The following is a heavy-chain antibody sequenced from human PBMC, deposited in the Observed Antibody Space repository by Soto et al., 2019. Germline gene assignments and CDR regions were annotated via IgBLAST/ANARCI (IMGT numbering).Heavy chain of an antibody. CDR3: ARDATPYCSGGSCSSHKPSYCYYGLDV. Sequence: QVQLVQSGAEVKKPGSSVKVSCKASGGTFSSYAISWVLQAPGQGLEWMGGIIPIFGTANYAQKFQGRVTITADKSTSTADLELRSLRPEETAVYYCARDATPYCSGGSCSSHKPSYCYYGLDVWGQGTTVTVSS. CDR2: IIPIFGTA. CDR1: GGTFSSYA. V-gene: IGHV1-69*06. D-gene: IGHD2-15*01. J-gene: IGHJ6*02.